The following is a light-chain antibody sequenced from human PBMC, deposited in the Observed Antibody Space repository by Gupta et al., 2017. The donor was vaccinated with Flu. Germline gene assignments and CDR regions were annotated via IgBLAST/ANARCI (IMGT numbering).Light chain of an antibody. Sequence: PATLSLSPGARATLSCRASQSVGTSLAWYQHKPGQAPRLLIYDASDRATGIPARFSGSGSGTDFTLTISSLEPEDFVIYYCQQRNNCLWTFGQGTKVEIK. CDR3: QQRNNCLWT. CDR2: DAS. J-gene: IGKJ1*01. CDR1: QSVGTS. V-gene: IGKV3-11*01.